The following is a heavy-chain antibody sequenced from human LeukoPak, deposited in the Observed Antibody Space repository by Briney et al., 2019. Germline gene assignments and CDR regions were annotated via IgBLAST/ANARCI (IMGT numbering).Heavy chain of an antibody. CDR3: AKDGSAYYYYYMDV. J-gene: IGHJ6*03. V-gene: IGHV3-30*18. Sequence: GGSLRLSCAASGFTFSSYGMHWVRQAPGKGLEWVAVISYDGSNKYYADSVKGRFTISRDNSKNTLYLQMNSLRAEDTAVYYCAKDGSAYYYYYMDVWGKGTTVTVSS. CDR2: ISYDGSNK. CDR1: GFTFSSYG.